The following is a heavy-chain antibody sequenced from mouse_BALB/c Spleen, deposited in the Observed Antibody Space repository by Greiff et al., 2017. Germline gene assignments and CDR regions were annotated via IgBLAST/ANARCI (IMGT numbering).Heavy chain of an antibody. D-gene: IGHD4-1*01. J-gene: IGHJ4*01. CDR3: ARRNWDRYYAMDY. CDR1: GFTFSSYT. CDR2: ISNGGGST. V-gene: IGHV5-12-2*01. Sequence: EVKLMESGGGLVQPGGSLKLSCAASGFTFSSYTMSWVRQTPEKRLEWVAYISNGGGSTYYPDTVKGRFTISRDNAKNTLYLQMSSLKSEDTAMYYCARRNWDRYYAMDYWGQGTSVTVSS.